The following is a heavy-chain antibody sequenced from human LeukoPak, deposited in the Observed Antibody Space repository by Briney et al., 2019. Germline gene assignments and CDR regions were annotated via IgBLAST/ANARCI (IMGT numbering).Heavy chain of an antibody. Sequence: GGSLRLSCAASGFTFSSYAMNWVRQAPGKGLEWVSSITSSSSYIYYADSVRGRFTISRDNAKNSLCLQTNSLRAEDTAVYYCARHVVAVGFDYWGQGTLVTVSS. V-gene: IGHV3-21*01. J-gene: IGHJ4*02. CDR3: ARHVVAVGFDY. D-gene: IGHD3-22*01. CDR2: ITSSSSYI. CDR1: GFTFSSYA.